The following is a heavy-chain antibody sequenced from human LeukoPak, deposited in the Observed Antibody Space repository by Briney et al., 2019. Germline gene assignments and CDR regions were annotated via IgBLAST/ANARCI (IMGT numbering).Heavy chain of an antibody. V-gene: IGHV4-59*01. CDR2: IYYSGSA. Sequence: PSETLSLTCTVSGGSITSYYWSWIRQPPGKGLEWIGYIYYSGSANYNPSLKSRVTMSLDTSQNQFSLKLSSVTAADTAVYFCARKVAGTIDYWAREPWSPSPQ. D-gene: IGHD6-19*01. CDR1: GGSITSYY. J-gene: IGHJ4*02. CDR3: ARKVAGTIDY.